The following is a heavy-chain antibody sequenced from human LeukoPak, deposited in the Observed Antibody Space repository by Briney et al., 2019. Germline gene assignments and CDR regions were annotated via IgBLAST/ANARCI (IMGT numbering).Heavy chain of an antibody. CDR2: ISYDGSNK. Sequence: GGSLRLSCAASGFTFSSYAMHWVRQAPGKGLEWVAVISYDGSNKYYADSVKGRFTISRDNSENTPYLQMNSLRAEDTAVYYCAKDYGYDSSGYFDYWGQGTLVTVSS. D-gene: IGHD3-22*01. V-gene: IGHV3-30-3*01. J-gene: IGHJ4*02. CDR3: AKDYGYDSSGYFDY. CDR1: GFTFSSYA.